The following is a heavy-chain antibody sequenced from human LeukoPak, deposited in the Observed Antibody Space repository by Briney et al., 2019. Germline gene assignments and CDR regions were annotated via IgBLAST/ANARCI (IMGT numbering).Heavy chain of an antibody. D-gene: IGHD3-22*01. Sequence: PGGSLRLSCAASGFTFDDYAMHWVRQAPGRGLEWVAGISWNSGSIGYADSVKGRFTISRDNAKNSLFLQINSLRAEDTALYSCAKDIYSPNYYDTSGLDSRGQGTLVTVSS. J-gene: IGHJ4*02. CDR3: AKDIYSPNYYDTSGLDS. CDR2: ISWNSGSI. V-gene: IGHV3-9*01. CDR1: GFTFDDYA.